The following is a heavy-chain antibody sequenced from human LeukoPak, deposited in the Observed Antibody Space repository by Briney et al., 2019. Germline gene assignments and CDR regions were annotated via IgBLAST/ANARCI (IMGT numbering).Heavy chain of an antibody. CDR2: IRYDGTDK. J-gene: IGHJ4*02. CDR1: GFTFSTYG. CDR3: ARDSSGYFPYFDY. Sequence: GGSLRLSCAASGFTFSTYGMHWVRQAPGKGLEWVTFIRYDGTDKYYADSVKGRFTISRDNSKNTLYLQMNSLRADDTAVYYCARDSSGYFPYFDYWGQGTLVTVSS. D-gene: IGHD3-22*01. V-gene: IGHV3-30*02.